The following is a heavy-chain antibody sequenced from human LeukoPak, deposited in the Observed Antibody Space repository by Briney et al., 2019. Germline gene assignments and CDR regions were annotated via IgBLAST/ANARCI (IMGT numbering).Heavy chain of an antibody. CDR1: GFTFSSYA. Sequence: GGSLRLSCAASGFTFSSYAMHWVRQAPGKGLEYVSAISSNGGSTYYANSVKGRFTISKDNSKNTLYLQMGSLRAEDMAVYYCARDIVVVPAAPPAYGMDVWGQGTTVTVSS. CDR2: ISSNGGST. CDR3: ARDIVVVPAAPPAYGMDV. D-gene: IGHD2-2*01. V-gene: IGHV3-64*01. J-gene: IGHJ6*02.